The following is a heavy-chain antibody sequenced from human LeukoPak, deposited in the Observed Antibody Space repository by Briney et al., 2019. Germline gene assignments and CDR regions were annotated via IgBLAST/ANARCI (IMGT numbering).Heavy chain of an antibody. Sequence: GESLQISCKGSGYMFINYWIAWVRQKPGKGLEWMGIVYGGDSETRYSPSFQGQVTMSADRSTSTAYLQWSSLTASDSAMYYCARLGSGYHYNHCYGLDVWGQGTTVTVS. CDR3: ARLGSGYHYNHCYGLDV. CDR2: VYGGDSET. CDR1: GYMFINYW. J-gene: IGHJ6*02. D-gene: IGHD5-12*01. V-gene: IGHV5-51*01.